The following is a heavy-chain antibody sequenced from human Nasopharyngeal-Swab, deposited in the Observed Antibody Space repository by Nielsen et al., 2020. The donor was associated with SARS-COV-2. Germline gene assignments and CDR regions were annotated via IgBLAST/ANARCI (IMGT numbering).Heavy chain of an antibody. Sequence: LRLSCTVSGGSISSGSYYWSWIRQPAGKGLEWIGRIYTSGSTNYNPSLKSRVTISVDTSKNQFSLKLSSVTAADTAVYYCARDGHSNYDYCYMDVWGKGTTVTVSS. CDR3: ARDGHSNYDYCYMDV. J-gene: IGHJ6*03. V-gene: IGHV4-61*02. D-gene: IGHD4-11*01. CDR2: IYTSGST. CDR1: GGSISSGSYY.